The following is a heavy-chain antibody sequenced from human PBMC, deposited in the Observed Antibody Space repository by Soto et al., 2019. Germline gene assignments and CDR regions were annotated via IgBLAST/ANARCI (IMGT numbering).Heavy chain of an antibody. CDR3: ARVAGIAARLAFDL. J-gene: IGHJ3*01. D-gene: IGHD6-6*01. V-gene: IGHV3-21*01. CDR1: GFTFSSYS. CDR2: ISSSSSYI. Sequence: GGSLRLSCAASGFTFSSYSMNWVRQAPGKGLEWVSSISSSSSYIYYADSVKGRFTISRDNAKNSLYLQMNSLRAEDTAVYYCARVAGIAARLAFDLWGQGTMVTVSS.